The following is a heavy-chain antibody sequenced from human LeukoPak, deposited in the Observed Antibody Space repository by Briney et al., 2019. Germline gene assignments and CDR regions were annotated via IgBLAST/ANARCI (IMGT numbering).Heavy chain of an antibody. CDR2: IYPDDSDT. V-gene: IGHV5-51*01. J-gene: IGHJ6*03. CDR3: ARHGHCTNGVCYSNYYYYMDV. Sequence: GESLKIPCKGSGYSFTSYWIGWVRQMPGKGLEWMGIIYPDDSDTRYSPSFEGQVIISVDKSISTAYLQWSSLKASDTATYYCARHGHCTNGVCYSNYYYYMDVWGKGTTVTVSS. CDR1: GYSFTSYW. D-gene: IGHD2-8*01.